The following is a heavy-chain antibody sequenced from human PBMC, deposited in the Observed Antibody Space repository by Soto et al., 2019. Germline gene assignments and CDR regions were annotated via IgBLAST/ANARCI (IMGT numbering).Heavy chain of an antibody. J-gene: IGHJ6*03. CDR3: ARRARPDFYYMDV. Sequence: PGGSLRLSCAASGFTFSSYGMHWVRQAPGKGLEYVSGISSNGVDTYYANSVQGRFTISRDNSKNTVYLQMGSLRPEDMAVYYCARRARPDFYYMDVWGKGTTVTVSS. CDR1: GFTFSSYG. D-gene: IGHD6-6*01. V-gene: IGHV3-64*01. CDR2: ISSNGVDT.